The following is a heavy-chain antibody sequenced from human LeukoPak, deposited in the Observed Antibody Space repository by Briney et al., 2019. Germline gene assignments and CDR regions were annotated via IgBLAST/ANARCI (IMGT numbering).Heavy chain of an antibody. CDR1: GFTFSTCA. CDR2: ISFDGNNV. J-gene: IGHJ4*02. V-gene: IGHV3-30-3*01. Sequence: PGRSLRLSCAASGFTFSTCAMHWVRQAPDMGLEWLAMISFDGNNVNHADSVKGRFTISRDNAKNSLYLQMNSLRAEDTAVYYCARRGSYGSYYFDYWGQGTLVTVSS. D-gene: IGHD1-26*01. CDR3: ARRGSYGSYYFDY.